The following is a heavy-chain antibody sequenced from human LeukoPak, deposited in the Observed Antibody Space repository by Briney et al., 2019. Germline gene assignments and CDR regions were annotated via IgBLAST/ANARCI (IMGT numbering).Heavy chain of an antibody. CDR3: ARDRVRLERRNYFDY. V-gene: IGHV1-18*01. D-gene: IGHD1-1*01. J-gene: IGHJ4*02. CDR1: GYTFTSYG. CDR2: ISAYNGNT. Sequence: ASVKVSCKASGYTFTSYGISWVRQAPGQGLEWMGWISAYNGNTNYAQKLQGRVTMTTDTSTSTAYMELRSLRSDDTAVYYCARDRVRLERRNYFDYWGQGTLVTVSS.